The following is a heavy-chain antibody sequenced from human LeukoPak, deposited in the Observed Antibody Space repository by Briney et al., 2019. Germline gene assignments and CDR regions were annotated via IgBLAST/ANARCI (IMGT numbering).Heavy chain of an antibody. CDR1: GYSFTSYW. D-gene: IGHD1-26*01. CDR2: IYPGDSDT. J-gene: IGHJ3*02. V-gene: IGHV5-51*01. CDR3: ARPVGGSYPYDAFDI. Sequence: GESLKISCQASGYSFTSYWIGWVRQMPGKGLEWMGIIYPGDSDTRYSPSFQGQVTISADKSISTAYLQWSSLKASDTAMYYCARPVGGSYPYDAFDIWGQGTMVTVSS.